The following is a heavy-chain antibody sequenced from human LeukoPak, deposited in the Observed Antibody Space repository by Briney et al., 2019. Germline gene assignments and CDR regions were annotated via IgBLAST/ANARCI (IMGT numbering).Heavy chain of an antibody. V-gene: IGHV3-7*04. J-gene: IGHJ4*02. CDR2: IKEDGSAT. CDR3: ARDSPGYLAYDS. CDR1: GFTFSSHW. D-gene: IGHD1-1*01. Sequence: GGSLGLSCAASGFTFSSHWMTWVRQAPGKGPEWVANIKEDGSATYYVDSVKGRFTISRDNAKKSLYLQMNSLRAEDTAVYYCARDSPGYLAYDSWGQGTLVTVSS.